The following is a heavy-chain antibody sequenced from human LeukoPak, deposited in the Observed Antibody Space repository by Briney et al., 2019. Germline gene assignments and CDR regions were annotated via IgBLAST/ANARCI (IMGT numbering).Heavy chain of an antibody. CDR2: IWYDGSNK. D-gene: IGHD4-17*01. J-gene: IGHJ4*02. CDR3: ASAVDYGDYKGAVDY. V-gene: IGHV3-30*02. CDR1: GFTFSSYG. Sequence: QAGGSLRLSCAASGFTFSSYGMHWVRQAPGKGLEWVAVIWYDGSNKYYADTVKGRFTISRDNSKNTLYLQMNSLRAEDTAVYYCASAVDYGDYKGAVDYWGQGTLVTVSS.